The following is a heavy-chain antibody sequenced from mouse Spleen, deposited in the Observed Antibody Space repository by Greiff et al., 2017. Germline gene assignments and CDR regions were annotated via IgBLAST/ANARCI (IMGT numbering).Heavy chain of an antibody. CDR3: ARDYGSRMAMDY. CDR2: INPGSGGT. J-gene: IGHJ4*01. D-gene: IGHD1-1*01. CDR1: GYTFTEYT. V-gene: IGHV1-54*03. Sequence: VQLQESGAELVKPGASVKLSCKASGYTFTEYTIHWVKQRSGQGLEWIGVINPGSGGTNYNEKFKGKATLTADKSSSTAYMQLSSLTSDDSAVYFCARDYGSRMAMDYWGQGTSVTVSS.